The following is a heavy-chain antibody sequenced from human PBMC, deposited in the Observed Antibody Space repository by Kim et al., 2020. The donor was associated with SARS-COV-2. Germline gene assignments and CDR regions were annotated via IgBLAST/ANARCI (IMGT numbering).Heavy chain of an antibody. Sequence: GGSLRLSCAVSGFTFSNSAMHWVRQAPGKGLEWVSFISDSSVKTSYADSVKGRVTISRDNSKNTLFLQMNSLRADDTAIYYCAQGKGGSYFAGWYIGLWGRGTLVSVSS. J-gene: IGHJ2*01. CDR3: AQGKGGSYFAGWYIGL. CDR2: ISDSSVKT. V-gene: IGHV3-23*01. CDR1: GFTFSNSA. D-gene: IGHD1-26*01.